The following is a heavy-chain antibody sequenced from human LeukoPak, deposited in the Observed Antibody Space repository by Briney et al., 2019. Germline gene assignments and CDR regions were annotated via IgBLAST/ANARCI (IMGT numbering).Heavy chain of an antibody. CDR3: TRIAAAGTDFDY. CDR2: ISPIFGTA. Sequence: ASVKVSCKASGGTFSSYAISWVRQAPGQGLEWMGGISPIFGTANYAQKFQGRVTITTDESTSTAYMELSSLRSEDTAVYYCTRIAAAGTDFDYWGQGTLVTVSS. J-gene: IGHJ4*02. CDR1: GGTFSSYA. V-gene: IGHV1-69*05. D-gene: IGHD6-13*01.